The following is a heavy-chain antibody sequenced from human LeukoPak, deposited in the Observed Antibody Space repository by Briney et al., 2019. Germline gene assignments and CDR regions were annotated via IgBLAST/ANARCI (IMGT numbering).Heavy chain of an antibody. CDR3: ARDRAYCSSTSCSWDPYYYYGMDV. CDR1: GGSISSGGYY. D-gene: IGHD2-2*01. CDR2: IYYSGST. Sequence: SETLSLTCTVSGGSISSGGYYWSWIRQHPGKGLEWIGYIYYSGSTYYNPSLKSRVTISVDTSKNQFSLKPSSVTAADTAVYYCARDRAYCSSTSCSWDPYYYYGMDVWGQGTTVTVSS. J-gene: IGHJ6*02. V-gene: IGHV4-31*03.